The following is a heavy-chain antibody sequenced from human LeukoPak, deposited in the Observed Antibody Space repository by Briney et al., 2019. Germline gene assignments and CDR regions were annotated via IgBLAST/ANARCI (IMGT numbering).Heavy chain of an antibody. CDR3: AKDGDLAVTTPFDY. CDR1: GFTFSSYS. D-gene: IGHD4-17*01. V-gene: IGHV3-21*04. J-gene: IGHJ4*02. Sequence: GGSLRLSCAASGFTFSSYSMNWVRQAPGKGLEWVSSISSSSSYIYYADSLKGRFTISRDNSKNTLYLQMNSLRAEDTAVYYCAKDGDLAVTTPFDYWGQGTLVTVSS. CDR2: ISSSSSYI.